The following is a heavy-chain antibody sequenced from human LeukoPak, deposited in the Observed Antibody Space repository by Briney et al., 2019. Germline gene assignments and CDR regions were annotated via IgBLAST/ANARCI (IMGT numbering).Heavy chain of an antibody. J-gene: IGHJ4*02. CDR2: INPNSGGT. V-gene: IGHV1-2*02. CDR3: ARPPGLDGYNRYDY. Sequence: GASVKVSCKASGYTFTNYYLHWVRQAPGQGLEWMGWINPNSGGTNYAQKFQGRVTMTRDTSISTAYMELSRLRSDDTALYYCARPPGLDGYNRYDYWGQGTLVPVSS. D-gene: IGHD5-24*01. CDR1: GYTFTNYY.